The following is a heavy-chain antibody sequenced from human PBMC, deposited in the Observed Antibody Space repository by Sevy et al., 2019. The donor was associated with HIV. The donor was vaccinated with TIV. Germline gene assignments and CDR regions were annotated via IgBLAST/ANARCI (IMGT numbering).Heavy chain of an antibody. CDR3: ARDSYCISTSCYYYFDY. D-gene: IGHD2-2*01. Sequence: GGSLRLSCAASGFTFSSYAMHWVRQAPGKGLEWVAVISYDGSNKYYGDSVKGRFTISRDNSKNTLYLQMNSLRAEDTAVYYCARDSYCISTSCYYYFDYWGQGTLVTVSS. CDR1: GFTFSSYA. V-gene: IGHV3-30-3*01. J-gene: IGHJ4*02. CDR2: ISYDGSNK.